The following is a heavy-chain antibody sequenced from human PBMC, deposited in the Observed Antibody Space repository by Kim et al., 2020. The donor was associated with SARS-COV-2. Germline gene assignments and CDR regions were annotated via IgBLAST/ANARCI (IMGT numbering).Heavy chain of an antibody. Sequence: SVKVSCKASGGTFSSYAISWVRQAPGQGLEWMGRIIPILGIANYAQKFQGRVTITADKSTSTAYMELSSLRSEDTAVYYCATRRNPYSSSPSWVDYWGQGTLVTVSS. V-gene: IGHV1-69*04. CDR1: GGTFSSYA. CDR3: ATRRNPYSSSPSWVDY. J-gene: IGHJ4*02. CDR2: IIPILGIA. D-gene: IGHD6-6*01.